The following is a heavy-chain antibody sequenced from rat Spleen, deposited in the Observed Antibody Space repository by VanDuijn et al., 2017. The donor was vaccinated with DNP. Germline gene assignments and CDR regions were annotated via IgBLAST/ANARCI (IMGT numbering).Heavy chain of an antibody. V-gene: IGHV5-31*01. CDR2: ISNTGDHT. CDR3: AKHDGTEGIDFDY. D-gene: IGHD1-11*01. J-gene: IGHJ2*01. CDR1: GFIFSNYW. Sequence: EVQLVESGGGLVQPGRSLKLSCVASGFIFSNYWMTWIRQAPGKGLEWVASISNTGDHTYYSDSVKGRFSLSRDNAKSTLYLQLNSLRSEDTATYYCAKHDGTEGIDFDYWGQGVMVTVSS.